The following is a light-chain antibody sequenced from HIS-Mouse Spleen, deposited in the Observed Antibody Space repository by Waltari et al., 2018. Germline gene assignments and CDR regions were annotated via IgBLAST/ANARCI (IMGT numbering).Light chain of an antibody. V-gene: IGLV2-14*03. CDR2: DVS. CDR3: SSYTSSSTEV. Sequence: QSALTQPAPVSGSPGQPITIPRTGTSSDVGGYYDVSWYQQHPGQAPKLMIYDVSNRPSGVSNRFSGSKSGNTASLTISGLQAEDEADYYCSSYTSSSTEVFGGGTKLTVL. J-gene: IGLJ2*01. CDR1: SSDVGGYYD.